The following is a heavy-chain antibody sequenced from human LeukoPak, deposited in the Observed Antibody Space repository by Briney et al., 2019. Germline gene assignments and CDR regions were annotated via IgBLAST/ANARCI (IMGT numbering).Heavy chain of an antibody. CDR2: IYTGGDT. J-gene: IGHJ4*02. CDR3: ARDPPGWELPFDY. D-gene: IGHD1-26*01. V-gene: IGHV3-53*01. CDR1: GLIVSNNY. Sequence: GGSLRLSCAASGLIVSNNYMSWVRQAPGKGLEWVSSIYTGGDTHYADSVKGRFTISRDNAKNTLYLQMNSLRVEDTAVYYCARDPPGWELPFDYWGQGTLVTVSS.